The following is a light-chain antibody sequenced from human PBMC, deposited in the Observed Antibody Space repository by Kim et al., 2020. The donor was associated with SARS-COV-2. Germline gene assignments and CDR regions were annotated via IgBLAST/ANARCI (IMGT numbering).Light chain of an antibody. CDR2: YDG. Sequence: APGKTAWINAGGNDVGSNNVHWYQQKPGRAPVLFIYYDGARPSALPARFSVSHSGNTAALPISRVEAGDEADYYCQVWDSSSDNVVFGGGTQLTVL. CDR1: DVGSNN. CDR3: QVWDSSSDNVV. V-gene: IGLV3-21*04. J-gene: IGLJ2*01.